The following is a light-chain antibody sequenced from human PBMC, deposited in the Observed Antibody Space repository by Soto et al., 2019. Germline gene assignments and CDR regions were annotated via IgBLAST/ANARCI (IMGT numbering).Light chain of an antibody. CDR2: EVS. CDR1: SSDVGGYNY. V-gene: IGLV2-14*01. CDR3: SSYTSSSTLV. Sequence: QSALTQPASVSGSPGQSITISCTGTSSDVGGYNYVSWYQQHPGKAPKLMIYEVSNRPSWVSNRFSDSKSGNTASLTISGLQAEDEADYYCSSYTSSSTLVFGGGTKLTVL. J-gene: IGLJ3*02.